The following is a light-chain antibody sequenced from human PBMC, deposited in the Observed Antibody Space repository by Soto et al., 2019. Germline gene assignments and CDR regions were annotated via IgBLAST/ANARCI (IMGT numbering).Light chain of an antibody. J-gene: IGKJ2*01. CDR2: DAS. Sequence: DIKMTQSPPSLSASVGDRVTIACQASQEINKFLSWFQQKPGKAPKLLIFDASQLEAGVPSRFSGGGSGTEFTFSISSLQPEDIATYFCQRYDDLPYTFGQGNKLAIK. CDR1: QEINKF. CDR3: QRYDDLPYT. V-gene: IGKV1-33*01.